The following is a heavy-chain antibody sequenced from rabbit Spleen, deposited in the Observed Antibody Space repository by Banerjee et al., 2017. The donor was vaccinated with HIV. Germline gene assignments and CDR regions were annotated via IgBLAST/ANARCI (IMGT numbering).Heavy chain of an antibody. CDR2: IYAASSGST. CDR1: GFSFSSSYY. V-gene: IGHV1S45*01. D-gene: IGHD2-1*01. J-gene: IGHJ4*01. CDR3: ARGSATMTLVITGFYLNL. Sequence: QEQPEESGGDLVKPEGSLTLTCTASGFSFSSSYYMCWVRQAPGKGLECVACIYAASSGSTWYANWAKGRFTISKTSSTTVTLQMTSLTAVDTATYFCARGSATMTLVITGFYLNLWGPGTLVTVS.